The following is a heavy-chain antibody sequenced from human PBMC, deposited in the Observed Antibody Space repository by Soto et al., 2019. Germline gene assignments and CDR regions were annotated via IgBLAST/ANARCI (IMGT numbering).Heavy chain of an antibody. CDR1: GGSISSSNYY. J-gene: IGHJ5*02. CDR3: ASGGITILGVANWFDP. V-gene: IGHV4-39*01. CDR2: TYYSGST. Sequence: SETLSLTCTVSGGSISSSNYYWGWIRQPPGKGLEWIGTTYYSGSTYYNPSLKSRVTISVDTSKNQFSLKLSSVTAADTAVYYCASGGITILGVANWFDPWGQGTLVTVSS. D-gene: IGHD3-3*01.